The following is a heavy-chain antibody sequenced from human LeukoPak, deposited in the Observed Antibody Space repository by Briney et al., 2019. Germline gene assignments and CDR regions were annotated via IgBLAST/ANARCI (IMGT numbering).Heavy chain of an antibody. D-gene: IGHD5-24*01. CDR2: ISGSGGST. CDR3: AKDGRNPRDAYNYGYFDC. J-gene: IGHJ4*02. CDR1: GFTFSTYA. V-gene: IGHV3-23*01. Sequence: GGSLRLSCAVSGFTFSTYAMSWVREAPGKGLEWVSVISGSGGSTYYADSVKGRFTISRDNSKNTLYLQMNSLRAEDTAVYYCAKDGRNPRDAYNYGYFDCWGQGTLVTVSS.